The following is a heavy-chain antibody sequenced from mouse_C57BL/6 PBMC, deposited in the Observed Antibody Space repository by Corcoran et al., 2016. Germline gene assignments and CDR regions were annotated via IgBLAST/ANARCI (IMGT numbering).Heavy chain of an antibody. CDR1: GYSITSGYY. V-gene: IGHV3-6*01. D-gene: IGHD2-3*01. Sequence: DVQLQESGPGLVKPSQSLSLTCSVTGYSITSGYYWNWIRQFPGNKLEWMGYISYDGSNNYNPSLKNRISITRDTSKNQFFLKLNSVTTEDTATYYCAALDGYYGRVFDYWGQGTTLTVSS. CDR2: ISYDGSN. CDR3: AALDGYYGRVFDY. J-gene: IGHJ2*01.